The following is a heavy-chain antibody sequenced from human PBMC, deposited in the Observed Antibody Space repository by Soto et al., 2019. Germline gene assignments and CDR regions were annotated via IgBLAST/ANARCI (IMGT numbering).Heavy chain of an antibody. V-gene: IGHV3-30*03. Sequence: PGGSLRLSCTASGFTFSEYGIHWVRHAPGKGLEWVAVISYGGSHKYYAGSVKGRFTISRDESKSTVYLQMNSLKTDDTAVYYCFRENYFSYHGMDVWGQGTTVTVS. CDR1: GFTFSEYG. CDR2: ISYGGSHK. J-gene: IGHJ6*02. D-gene: IGHD1-26*01. CDR3: FRENYFSYHGMDV.